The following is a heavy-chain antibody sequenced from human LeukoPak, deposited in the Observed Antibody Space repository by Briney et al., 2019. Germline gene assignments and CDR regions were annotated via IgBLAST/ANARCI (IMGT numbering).Heavy chain of an antibody. V-gene: IGHV3-74*01. CDR2: INTDGSST. Sequence: GGSLRLSCAASGFTFSNYWMHWVRQAPGKGLVWVSRINTDGSSTRYADSVTGRFTISRDNAKNTLYLQMNSLRAEDTAVYYCARDYASSSWYPWGQGTLVTVSS. D-gene: IGHD6-13*01. CDR3: ARDYASSSWYP. CDR1: GFTFSNYW. J-gene: IGHJ5*02.